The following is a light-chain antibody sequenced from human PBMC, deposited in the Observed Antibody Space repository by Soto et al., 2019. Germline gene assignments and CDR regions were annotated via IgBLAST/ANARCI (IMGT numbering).Light chain of an antibody. Sequence: DIQMTQSPSSLSASVGDRVTISCRSSQGISNYLAWYQQKPGKVPKLLIYAASTLQSGVPSRFSGSGSGTDFTLTISSMQPEDVANYYCQKYNSAPGTFGPGTKVDIK. CDR3: QKYNSAPGT. V-gene: IGKV1-27*01. J-gene: IGKJ3*01. CDR2: AAS. CDR1: QGISNY.